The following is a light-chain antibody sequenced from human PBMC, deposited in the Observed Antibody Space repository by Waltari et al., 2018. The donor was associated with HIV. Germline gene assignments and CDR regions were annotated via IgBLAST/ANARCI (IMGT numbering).Light chain of an antibody. CDR3: QSYVSSVNVV. CDR2: ANT. J-gene: IGLJ3*02. Sequence: QSVLTQPPSVSGAPGQTVTISCTGSSSTIGAAYDVHWYQQVPGTAPKLLIYANTIRPSGVPDRFSGSNSGTSASLAISGLQTEDEADYYCQSYVSSVNVVFGGGTRVTVL. CDR1: SSTIGAAYD. V-gene: IGLV1-40*01.